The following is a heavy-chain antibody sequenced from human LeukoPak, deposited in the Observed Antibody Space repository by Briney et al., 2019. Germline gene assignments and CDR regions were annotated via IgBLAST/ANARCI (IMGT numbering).Heavy chain of an antibody. CDR2: ISSSSSTI. Sequence: PGGSPRISCAAPGFTFSSYSMNWVRQGPGEGLGWVSYISSSSSTIYYADSVKGRFTISRDNANNSLYLQMNSLRAEDTAVYYCARSLRNAFDIWGQGTMVTVSS. D-gene: IGHD3-3*01. J-gene: IGHJ3*02. CDR1: GFTFSSYS. V-gene: IGHV3-48*01. CDR3: ARSLRNAFDI.